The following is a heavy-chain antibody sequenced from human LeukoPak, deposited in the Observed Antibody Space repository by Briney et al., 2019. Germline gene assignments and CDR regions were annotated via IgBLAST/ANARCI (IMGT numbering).Heavy chain of an antibody. CDR2: IFSGGST. D-gene: IGHD3-22*01. J-gene: IGHJ4*02. CDR3: VRGPYYYDSSGYYRY. CDR1: GFTVSSSY. V-gene: IGHV3-66*01. Sequence: GGSLRLSCAASGFTVSSSYMSWVRQAPGKGLEWVSVIFSGGSTYYADSVKGRFTISRDNSKNTLFLQMNSLRGEDTAVYYCVRGPYYYDSSGYYRYWGQGTLVTVSS.